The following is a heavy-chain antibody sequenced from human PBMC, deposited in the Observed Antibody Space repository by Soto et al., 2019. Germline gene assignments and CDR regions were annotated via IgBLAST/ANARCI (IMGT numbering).Heavy chain of an antibody. CDR1: GGSISSYY. V-gene: IGHV4-59*08. CDR3: ARLNRSGDLFVFDY. Sequence: SETLSLTCTVSGGSISSYYWSWIRQPPGKGLEWIGYIYYSGSTNYNPSLKSRVTISVDTSKNQFSLKLSSVTAADTAVYYCARLNRSGDLFVFDYWGQGTLVTVSS. D-gene: IGHD6-19*01. J-gene: IGHJ4*02. CDR2: IYYSGST.